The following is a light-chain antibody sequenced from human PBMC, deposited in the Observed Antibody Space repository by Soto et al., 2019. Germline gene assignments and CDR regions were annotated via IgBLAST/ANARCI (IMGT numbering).Light chain of an antibody. V-gene: IGLV2-23*02. CDR1: SSDIGSYNL. J-gene: IGLJ2*01. CDR2: EDT. Sequence: QSVLTQPASVSGSPGQSITISCSGTSSDIGSYNLVSWYQHYPGKAPKVMIYEDTKRPSGVSNRFSGSKSGNTASLTISGLQAEDEADYYCCSYAGTTSFLVFGGGTKLTVL. CDR3: CSYAGTTSFLV.